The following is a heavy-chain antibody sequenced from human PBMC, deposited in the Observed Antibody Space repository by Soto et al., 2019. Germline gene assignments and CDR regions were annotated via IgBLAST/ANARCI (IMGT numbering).Heavy chain of an antibody. CDR2: IYYSGST. CDR3: ARGLDDFWSGSGPNWFDP. Sequence: SETLSLTCTVSGGSISSYYWSWIRQPPGKGLEWIGYIYYSGSTNYNPSLKSRVTISVDTTKNQFSLKLSSVTAADTAVYYCARGLDDFWSGSGPNWFDPWGQGTLVTVSS. CDR1: GGSISSYY. D-gene: IGHD3-3*01. J-gene: IGHJ5*02. V-gene: IGHV4-59*08.